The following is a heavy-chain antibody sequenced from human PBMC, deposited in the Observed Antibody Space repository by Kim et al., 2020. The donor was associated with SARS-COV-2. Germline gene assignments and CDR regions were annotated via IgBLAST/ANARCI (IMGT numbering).Heavy chain of an antibody. V-gene: IGHV1-2*02. Sequence: ASVKVSCKASGYTFTGYYMHWVRQAPGQGLEWMGWINPNSGGTNYAQKFQGRVTMTRDTSISTAYMELSRLRSDDTAVYYCARDVRAVITGTTNYYYGMDVWGQGTTVTVSS. D-gene: IGHD1-7*01. J-gene: IGHJ6*02. CDR1: GYTFTGYY. CDR2: INPNSGGT. CDR3: ARDVRAVITGTTNYYYGMDV.